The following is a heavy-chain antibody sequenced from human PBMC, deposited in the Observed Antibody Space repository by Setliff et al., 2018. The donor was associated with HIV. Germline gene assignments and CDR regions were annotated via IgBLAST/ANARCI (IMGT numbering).Heavy chain of an antibody. V-gene: IGHV4-39*07. CDR2: MDSSGNT. Sequence: SETLSLTCTVSGGSITYSSYYWGWIRQPPGKGLEWIGSMDSSGNTYYSPSLRSRVTLSVDTSTNQFSLRLSSLTAADTAVYYCARGNTGFDYWGRGSLVTVSS. CDR3: ARGNTGFDY. CDR1: GGSITYSSYY. J-gene: IGHJ4*02.